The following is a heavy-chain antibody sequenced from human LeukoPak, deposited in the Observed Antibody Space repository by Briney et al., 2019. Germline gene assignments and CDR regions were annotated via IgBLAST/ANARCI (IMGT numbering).Heavy chain of an antibody. CDR1: GYD. Sequence: GYDGRCILQHPGKGLDWIGEINHSVSTNYNPSLKSRVTISVDTSKNQFSLKLSSVTVADTAVYYCARGRPFLYYDSSGYSWFDPWGQGTLVTVSS. V-gene: IGHV4-34*01. J-gene: IGHJ5*02. CDR3: ARGRPFLYYDSSGYSWFDP. D-gene: IGHD3-22*01. CDR2: INHSVST.